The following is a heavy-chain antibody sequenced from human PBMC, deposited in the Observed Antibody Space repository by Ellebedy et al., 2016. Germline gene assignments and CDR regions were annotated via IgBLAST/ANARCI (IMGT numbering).Heavy chain of an antibody. J-gene: IGHJ4*02. Sequence: GGSLRLXXVASGFTFRNFFMSWVRQAPGGGLEWVSTISGGGDTTVSADSVKGRFTISRDNSRYTLYLQMNSLRAEDTAIYYCYYGHYSGSWGQGTLVTVSS. V-gene: IGHV3-23*01. CDR2: ISGGGDTT. CDR1: GFTFRNFF. D-gene: IGHD4-17*01. CDR3: YYGHYSGS.